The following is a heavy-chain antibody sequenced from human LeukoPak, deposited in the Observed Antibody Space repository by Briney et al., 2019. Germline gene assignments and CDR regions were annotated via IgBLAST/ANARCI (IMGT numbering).Heavy chain of an antibody. CDR2: IYWNDDK. V-gene: IGHV2-5*01. D-gene: IGHD3-16*02. CDR1: GFSLSTSGVG. J-gene: IGHJ4*02. Sequence: SGPTLVKPTQTLTLTCTFSGFSLSTSGVGVGWIRQPPGKALEWPALIYWNDDKRYSPSLKSRLTITKDTSKNQVVLTMTNMDPVDTATYYCAYRGEWVTFGGVIVRGYYFDYWGQGTLVTVSS. CDR3: AYRGEWVTFGGVIVRGYYFDY.